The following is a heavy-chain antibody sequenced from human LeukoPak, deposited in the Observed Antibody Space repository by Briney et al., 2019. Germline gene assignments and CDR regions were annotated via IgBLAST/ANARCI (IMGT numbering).Heavy chain of an antibody. D-gene: IGHD5-18*01. CDR1: GFTFSSYG. CDR2: ISFDGSII. CDR3: AKEYNYGYNYLDC. J-gene: IGHJ4*02. V-gene: IGHV3-30*18. Sequence: GGPLRLSCAASGFTFSSYGMYWVRQAPGKGLEWVAVISFDGSIIHYADSVKGRFSISRDNSQNTLYLQMNSLRAEDTAVYYCAKEYNYGYNYLDCWGQGTLVTVSS.